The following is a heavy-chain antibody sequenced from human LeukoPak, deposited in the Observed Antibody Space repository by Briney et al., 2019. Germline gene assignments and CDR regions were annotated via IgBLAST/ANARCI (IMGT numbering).Heavy chain of an antibody. Sequence: PGGSLRLSCAASGFTFSSYAMSWVRQAPGKGLEWVSVIYSGGSTYYADSVKGRFTISRDNSKNTLYLQMNSLRAEDTAVYYCASGPVYFDYWGQGTLVTVSS. J-gene: IGHJ4*02. V-gene: IGHV3-53*01. CDR3: ASGPVYFDY. CDR2: IYSGGST. CDR1: GFTFSSYA.